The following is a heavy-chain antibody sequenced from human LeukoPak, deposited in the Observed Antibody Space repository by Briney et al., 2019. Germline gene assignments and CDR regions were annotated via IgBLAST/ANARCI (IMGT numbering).Heavy chain of an antibody. Sequence: GGSLRLSCAAPGFTFSNAWMSWVRQAPGKGLEWVGRIKSKTDGGTTDYAAPVKGRFTISRDDSKNTLYLQMNSLKTEDTAVYYCTSSGSYHPNWFDPWGQGTLVTVSS. V-gene: IGHV3-15*01. CDR2: IKSKTDGGTT. J-gene: IGHJ5*02. CDR3: TSSGSYHPNWFDP. D-gene: IGHD1-26*01. CDR1: GFTFSNAW.